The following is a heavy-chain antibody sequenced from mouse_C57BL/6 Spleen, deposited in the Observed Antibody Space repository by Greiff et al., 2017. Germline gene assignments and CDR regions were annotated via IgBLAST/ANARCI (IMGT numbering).Heavy chain of an antibody. CDR3: ARARIDGSSYSRYFDV. D-gene: IGHD1-1*01. CDR2: IDPSDSYT. CDR1: GYTFTSYW. V-gene: IGHV1-59*01. J-gene: IGHJ1*03. Sequence: QVQLQQPGAELVRPGTSVKLSCKASGYTFTSYWMHWVKQRPGQGLEWIGVIDPSDSYTNYNQKFKGKATLTVDTSSSTAYMQLSSLTSEDSAVYYCARARIDGSSYSRYFDVWGTGTTVTVSS.